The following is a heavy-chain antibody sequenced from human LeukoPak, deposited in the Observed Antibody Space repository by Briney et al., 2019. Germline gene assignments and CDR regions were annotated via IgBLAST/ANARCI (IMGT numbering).Heavy chain of an antibody. CDR1: GFTFSSYS. CDR3: ARGPGYSSGDGDDY. CDR2: ISSSSSTI. Sequence: GGSLRLSCAASGFTFSSYSMNWVRQAPGKGLEWVSYISSSSSTIYYADSVKGRFTISRDNAKNSLYLQMNSLRAEDTAVYYCARGPGYSSGDGDDYWGQGTLVTVSS. J-gene: IGHJ4*02. V-gene: IGHV3-48*01. D-gene: IGHD6-19*01.